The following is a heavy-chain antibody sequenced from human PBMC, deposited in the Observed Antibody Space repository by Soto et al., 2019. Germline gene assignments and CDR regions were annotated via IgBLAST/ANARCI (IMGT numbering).Heavy chain of an antibody. J-gene: IGHJ3*02. CDR2: IYYSGST. CDR3: ARDTLTRIRAFDI. V-gene: IGHV4-31*03. CDR1: GGSISSGGYY. Sequence: QVQLQESGPGLVKPSQTLSLTCTVSGGSISSGGYYWSWIRQHPGKGLEWIGYIYYSGSTYYNPSLKSRVTLSVDMSKNQFSLKLSSVTAADTAVYYCARDTLTRIRAFDIWGQGTMVTVSS. D-gene: IGHD4-17*01.